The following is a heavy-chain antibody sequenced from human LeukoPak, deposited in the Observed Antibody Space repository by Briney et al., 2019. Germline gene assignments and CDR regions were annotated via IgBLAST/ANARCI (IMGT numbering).Heavy chain of an antibody. D-gene: IGHD4/OR15-4a*01. CDR2: FYYSGST. V-gene: IGHV4-39*01. J-gene: IGHJ4*02. CDR1: GVSNSSSNYD. CDR3: ARQGGWGGGASLFQY. Sequence: PSETLSLTCTVSGVSNSSSNYDWGWIRQPPGKGLEWIGSFYYSGSTYYNPSLKSRVTISVDTSKNQVSLRLSSVTAADTAIFYCARQGGWGGGASLFQYWGQGTLVTVSS.